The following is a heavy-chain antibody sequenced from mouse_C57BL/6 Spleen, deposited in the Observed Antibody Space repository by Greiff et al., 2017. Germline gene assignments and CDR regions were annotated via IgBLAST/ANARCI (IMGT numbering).Heavy chain of an antibody. CDR2: IDPSDSYT. V-gene: IGHV1-50*01. CDR3: ARVVYCGSSYGYYFDY. CDR1: GYTFTSYW. J-gene: IGHJ2*01. Sequence: VQLQQPGAELVKPGASVKLSCKASGYTFTSYWMQWVKQRPGQGLEWIGEIDPSDSYTNYNQKFKGKATLTVDTSSSTAYMQLSSLPSEDSAVYYGARVVYCGSSYGYYFDYWGQGTTLTVSA. D-gene: IGHD1-1*01.